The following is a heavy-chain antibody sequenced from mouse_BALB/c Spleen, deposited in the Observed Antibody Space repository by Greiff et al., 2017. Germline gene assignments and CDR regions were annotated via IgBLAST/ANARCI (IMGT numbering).Heavy chain of an antibody. D-gene: IGHD2-4*01. CDR2: ISYSGST. CDR3: ESDYDY. J-gene: IGHJ2*01. Sequence: EVKLQESGPGLVKPSQSLSLTCTVTGYSITSDYAWNWIRQFPGNKLEWMGYISYSGSTSYNPSLKSRISITRDTSKNQFFLQLNSVTTEDTATYYCESDYDYWGQGTTLTVSS. V-gene: IGHV3-2*02. CDR1: GYSITSDYA.